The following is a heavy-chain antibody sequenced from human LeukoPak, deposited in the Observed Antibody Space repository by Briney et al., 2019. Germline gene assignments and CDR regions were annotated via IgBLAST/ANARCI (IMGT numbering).Heavy chain of an antibody. CDR1: GDSVSSNSAA. Sequence: SQTLSLTCSISGDSVSSNSAAWNWIRQSPSRGLEWLGRTYYRSKWYNDYAVSVKSRITINPDTSKNQFSLKLSSVTAADTAVYYCARARGTYYCDTRVNFDYWGQGTLVTVSS. CDR2: TYYRSKWYN. CDR3: ARARGTYYCDTRVNFDY. D-gene: IGHD3-22*01. J-gene: IGHJ4*02. V-gene: IGHV6-1*01.